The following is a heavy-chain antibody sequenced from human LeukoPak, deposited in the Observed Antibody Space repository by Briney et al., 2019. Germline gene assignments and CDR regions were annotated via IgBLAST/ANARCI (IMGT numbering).Heavy chain of an antibody. CDR1: GFTFSSYA. Sequence: PGGSLRLSCAASGFTFSSYAMSWVRQAPGKGLEWVSAISGSGGSTYYADSVKGRFTISRDNSKNTLYLQMNSLRAEDTAVYYCAKDQKAVGNDFWSGYYTHYYYYGMDVWGQGTTVTVSS. CDR2: ISGSGGST. V-gene: IGHV3-23*01. J-gene: IGHJ6*02. D-gene: IGHD3-3*01. CDR3: AKDQKAVGNDFWSGYYTHYYYYGMDV.